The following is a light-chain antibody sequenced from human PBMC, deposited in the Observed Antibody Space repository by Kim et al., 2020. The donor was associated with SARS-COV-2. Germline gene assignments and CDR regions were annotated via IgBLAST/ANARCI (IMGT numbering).Light chain of an antibody. V-gene: IGLV1-47*01. CDR1: SSNIGSNY. CDR2: RNN. J-gene: IGLJ3*02. CDR3: AAWDNSLSGRV. Sequence: ELTQPPSASGTPGQRVTISCSGSSSNIGSNYVYWYQQLPGTAPKLLIYRNNQRPSGSPDRFSGSNSGTSASLAISGLRSEDEADYYSAAWDNSLSGRVFGGGTQLTVL.